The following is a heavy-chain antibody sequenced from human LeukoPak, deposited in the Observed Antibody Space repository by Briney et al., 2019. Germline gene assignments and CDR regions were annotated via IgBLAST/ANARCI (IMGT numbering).Heavy chain of an antibody. CDR3: AKRSGGSSGYYPFFDY. Sequence: QPGGSLRLSCAASGFTFSSYAMSWVRQAPGKGLEWVSAISGSGGSTYYVDSVKGRFTISRDNSKNTLYLQMSSLRAEDTAVYYCAKRSGGSSGYYPFFDYWGQGTLVTVSS. CDR1: GFTFSSYA. CDR2: ISGSGGST. J-gene: IGHJ4*02. V-gene: IGHV3-23*01. D-gene: IGHD3-22*01.